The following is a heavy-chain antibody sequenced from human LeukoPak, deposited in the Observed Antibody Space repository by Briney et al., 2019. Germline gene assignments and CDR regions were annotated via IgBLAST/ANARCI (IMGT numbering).Heavy chain of an antibody. CDR3: AKDFGRSAYDRPFDY. D-gene: IGHD5-12*01. CDR1: GFTFDDYA. J-gene: IGHJ4*02. CDR2: ISWNSGGI. Sequence: GGSLRLSCAASGFTFDDYAMHWVRQAPGKGLEWVSGISWNSGGIAYADSVKGRFTISRDNAKNSLYLQMNSLRAEDTALYYCAKDFGRSAYDRPFDYWGQGTLVTVSS. V-gene: IGHV3-9*01.